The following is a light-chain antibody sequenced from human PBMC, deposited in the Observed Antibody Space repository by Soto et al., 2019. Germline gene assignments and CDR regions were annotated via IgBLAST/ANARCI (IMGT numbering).Light chain of an antibody. CDR1: SSNIVAGYD. J-gene: IGLJ1*01. CDR3: QSYDSSLSGSKV. Sequence: QSVLTQPPSVSGAPGQRVTISCTGSSSNIVAGYDVHWYQHLPGTAPKLLIYGNSNRPSGVPDRFSGSKFGTSASLAITGLQAEYEADTYCQSYDSSLSGSKVFGTGTKLTVL. CDR2: GNS. V-gene: IGLV1-40*01.